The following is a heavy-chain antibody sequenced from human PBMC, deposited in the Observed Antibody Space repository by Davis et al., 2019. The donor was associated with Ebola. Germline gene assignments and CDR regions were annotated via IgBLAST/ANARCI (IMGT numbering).Heavy chain of an antibody. Sequence: ASVKVSCKASGYTFTSYYMHWVRQAPGQGLEWMGIINPSGGSTSYAQKFQGRVTMTRDTSTSTVYMELSSPRSEDTAVYYCARGDHGDYYYYGMDVWGQGTTVTVSS. CDR3: ARGDHGDYYYYGMDV. V-gene: IGHV1-46*01. J-gene: IGHJ6*02. D-gene: IGHD4-17*01. CDR2: INPSGGST. CDR1: GYTFTSYY.